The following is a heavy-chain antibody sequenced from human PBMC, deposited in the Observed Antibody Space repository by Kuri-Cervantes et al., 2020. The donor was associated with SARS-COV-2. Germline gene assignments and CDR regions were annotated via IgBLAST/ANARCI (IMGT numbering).Heavy chain of an antibody. V-gene: IGHV4-39*01. Sequence: SETLSLTCTVSGGSISSYYWGWIRQPPGKGLEWIGSIYYSGSTYYNPSLKSRVTISVDTSKNQFSLKLSSVTAADTAVYYCARVSSGITGKRGGAFDIWGQGTMVTVSS. J-gene: IGHJ3*02. CDR3: ARVSSGITGKRGGAFDI. D-gene: IGHD1-20*01. CDR1: GGSISSYY. CDR2: IYYSGST.